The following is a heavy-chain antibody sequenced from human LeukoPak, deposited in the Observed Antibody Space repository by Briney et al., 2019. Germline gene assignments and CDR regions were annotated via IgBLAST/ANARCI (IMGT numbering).Heavy chain of an antibody. CDR2: IIPIFGTA. CDR1: GGTFSSYA. Sequence: ASVKVSCKASGGTFSSYAISWVRQAPGQGLEWMGGIIPIFGTANYAQKFQGRVTITADESTSTAYMELSSLRPEDTAVYYCAREVFYYYYMDVWGKGTTVTVSS. D-gene: IGHD3-10*01. CDR3: AREVFYYYYMDV. J-gene: IGHJ6*03. V-gene: IGHV1-69*13.